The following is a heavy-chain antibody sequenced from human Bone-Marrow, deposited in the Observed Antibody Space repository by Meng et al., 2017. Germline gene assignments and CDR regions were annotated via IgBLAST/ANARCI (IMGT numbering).Heavy chain of an antibody. V-gene: IGHV4-34*01. CDR3: ARVGVVVITPNWFDP. CDR1: GGSFSGYY. D-gene: IGHD3-22*01. CDR2: INHSGST. Sequence: QVLLQQSGAGLLKPSETLSPTCAVYGGSFSGYYWSWIRQPPGKGLEWIGEINHSGSTNYNPSLKSRVTISVDTSKNQFSLKLSSVTAADTAVYYCARVGVVVITPNWFDPWGQGTLVTVFS. J-gene: IGHJ5*02.